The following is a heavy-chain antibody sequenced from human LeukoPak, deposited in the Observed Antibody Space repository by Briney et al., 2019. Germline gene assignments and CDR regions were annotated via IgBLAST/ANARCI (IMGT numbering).Heavy chain of an antibody. V-gene: IGHV5-51*01. CDR3: ARQGYGSGTYSTNSYFDS. Sequence: GESLKISCKGSGYSFTSYWIGWVRQMPGKGLEWMGIIYPGDSETKYSPSFQGQVTISADKSITTAYLQWSGLRASDTAMYYCARQGYGSGTYSTNSYFDSWGQGTLVTVSS. CDR1: GYSFTSYW. J-gene: IGHJ4*02. D-gene: IGHD3-10*01. CDR2: IYPGDSET.